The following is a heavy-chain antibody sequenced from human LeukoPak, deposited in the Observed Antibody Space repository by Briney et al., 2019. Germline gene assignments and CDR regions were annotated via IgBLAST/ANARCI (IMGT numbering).Heavy chain of an antibody. CDR2: INHSGST. Sequence: SETLSLTCAVYGGSFSGYYWSWIRQPPGKGLEWIGEINHSGSTNYNPSLKSRVTISVDTSKNQFSLKLGSVTAADTAVYYCARGRLGCSGGSCYCCNFDYWGQGTLVTVSS. D-gene: IGHD2-15*01. J-gene: IGHJ4*02. CDR1: GGSFSGYY. CDR3: ARGRLGCSGGSCYCCNFDY. V-gene: IGHV4-34*01.